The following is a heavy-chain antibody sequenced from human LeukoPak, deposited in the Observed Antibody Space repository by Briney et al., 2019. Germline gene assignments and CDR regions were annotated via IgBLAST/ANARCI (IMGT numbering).Heavy chain of an antibody. CDR3: ARQNANYYDSSGYIDY. CDR2: IHYSGST. J-gene: IGHJ4*02. V-gene: IGHV4-39*01. CDR1: GGSISSSSYY. Sequence: SETLSLTCTVSGGSISSSSYYWGWIRQPPGKGLEWIGSIHYSGSTYYNPSLKSRVTISVDTSKNQFSLKLSSVTAADTAVYYCARQNANYYDSSGYIDYWGQGTLVTVSS. D-gene: IGHD3-22*01.